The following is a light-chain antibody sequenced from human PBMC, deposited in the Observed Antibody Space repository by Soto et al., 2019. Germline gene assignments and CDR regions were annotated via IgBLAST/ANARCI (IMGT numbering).Light chain of an antibody. V-gene: IGKV3-20*01. CDR1: QSVRSNY. CDR3: QQYGSSPT. Sequence: EIVLTQSPGTLSLSPGERATLSCRASQSVRSNYLAWYQQKPGQAPRLLIYGASTRATGIPDTFSGSGSGTDFTLTISRLEPEDSGVYYCQQYGSSPTFGQGTKVEIK. CDR2: GAS. J-gene: IGKJ1*01.